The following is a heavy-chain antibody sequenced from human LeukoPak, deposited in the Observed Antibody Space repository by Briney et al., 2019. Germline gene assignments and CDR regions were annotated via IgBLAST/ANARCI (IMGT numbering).Heavy chain of an antibody. D-gene: IGHD1-1*01. CDR1: GFTFGDHA. J-gene: IGHJ6*02. V-gene: IGHV3-49*04. Sequence: PGRSLRLSCTGSGFTFGDHAMSWVRQAPGKGLEWVGFIRSKAYRGTTEYAASVKGRFTISRDDSASIAYLQMNSLRTEDTAVYYCARGPIRPWIHNAMDVWGQGTTVTVSS. CDR2: IRSKAYRGTT. CDR3: ARGPIRPWIHNAMDV.